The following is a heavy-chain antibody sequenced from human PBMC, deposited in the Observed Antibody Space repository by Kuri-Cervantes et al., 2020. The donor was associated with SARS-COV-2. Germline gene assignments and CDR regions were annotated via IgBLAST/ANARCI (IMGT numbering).Heavy chain of an antibody. CDR3: ARDRIENDFWSGYYSALSLYYYYMDV. CDR2: ISAYNGNT. Sequence: ASVKVSCKASGYTFTSYGISWVRQAPGQGLEWMGWISAYNGNTNYAQKLQGRVTMTTDTSTSTAYMELRGLRSDDTAVYYCARDRIENDFWSGYYSALSLYYYYMDVWGKGTTVTVSS. J-gene: IGHJ6*03. D-gene: IGHD3-3*01. CDR1: GYTFTSYG. V-gene: IGHV1-18*01.